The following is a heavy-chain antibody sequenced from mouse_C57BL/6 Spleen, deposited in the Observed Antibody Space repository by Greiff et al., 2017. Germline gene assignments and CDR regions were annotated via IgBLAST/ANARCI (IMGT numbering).Heavy chain of an antibody. CDR1: GYTFTSYW. CDR2: INPSNGGT. J-gene: IGHJ4*01. D-gene: IGHD1-1*01. Sequence: QVHVKQPGTELVKPGASVKLSCKASGYTFTSYWMHWVKQRPGQGLEWIGNINPSNGGTNYNEKFKSKATLTVDKSSSTAYMQLSSLTSEDSAVYYCAKGNYYGSSPLYYAMDYWGQGTSVTVSS. CDR3: AKGNYYGSSPLYYAMDY. V-gene: IGHV1-53*01.